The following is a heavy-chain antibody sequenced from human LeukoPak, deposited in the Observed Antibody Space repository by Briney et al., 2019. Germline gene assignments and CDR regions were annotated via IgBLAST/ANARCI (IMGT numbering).Heavy chain of an antibody. J-gene: IGHJ4*02. D-gene: IGHD1-7*01. CDR3: ARGLRNWNYGGFDY. V-gene: IGHV4-34*01. CDR2: INHSGST. Sequence: SETLSLTCAVYGGSFSGYYWSWIRQPPGKGLEWIGEINHSGSTNYNPSLKSRITISVDTPKNQFSLKLSSVTAADTAVYYCARGLRNWNYGGFDYWGQGTLVTVSS. CDR1: GGSFSGYY.